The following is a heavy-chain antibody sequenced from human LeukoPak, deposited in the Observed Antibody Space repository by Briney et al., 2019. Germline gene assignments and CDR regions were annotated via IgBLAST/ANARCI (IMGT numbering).Heavy chain of an antibody. CDR3: AREPGITMVRGVPDY. Sequence: SETLSLTCTVSGYSISSGYYWGWIRQPPGKGLEWIGSIYHSGSTYYNPSLKSRVTISVDTSKNQFSLKLSSVTAADTAVYYCAREPGITMVRGVPDYWGQGTLVTVSS. CDR2: IYHSGST. V-gene: IGHV4-38-2*02. J-gene: IGHJ4*02. D-gene: IGHD3-10*01. CDR1: GYSISSGYY.